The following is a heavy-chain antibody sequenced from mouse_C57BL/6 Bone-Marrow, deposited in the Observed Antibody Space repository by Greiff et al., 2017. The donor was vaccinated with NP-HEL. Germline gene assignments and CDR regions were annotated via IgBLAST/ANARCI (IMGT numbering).Heavy chain of an antibody. CDR2: IYPGDGAT. V-gene: IGHV1-80*01. Sequence: VQLQQSGAELVKPGASVKISCKASGYEFSNYWLNWVTQRPGKGLEWIGQIYPGDGATISNGKFNDQATLTAAQSSSTAYMKLSRLTSEDSAVYICARGAYWGQGTLVTVSA. J-gene: IGHJ3*01. CDR1: GYEFSNYW. CDR3: ARGAY.